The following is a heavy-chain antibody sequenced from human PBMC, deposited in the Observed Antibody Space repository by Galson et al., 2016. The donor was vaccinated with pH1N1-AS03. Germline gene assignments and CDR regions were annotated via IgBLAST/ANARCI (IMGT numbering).Heavy chain of an antibody. CDR1: GFSFSTTW. CDR2: IKEDGSVR. CDR3: VRDPFFSSFDI. V-gene: IGHV3-7*01. J-gene: IGHJ3*02. Sequence: SLRLSCAASGFSFSTTWMTWVRQAPGRGLEFVANIKEDGSVRNYAGSVKGRFIISRDNAQNSLYLQMNSLGAEDTALYYCVRDPFFSSFDIWGQGTVVTVSS.